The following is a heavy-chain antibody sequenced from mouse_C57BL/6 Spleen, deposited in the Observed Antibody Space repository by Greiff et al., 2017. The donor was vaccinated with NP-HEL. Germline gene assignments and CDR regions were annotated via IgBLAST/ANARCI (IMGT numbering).Heavy chain of an antibody. V-gene: IGHV5-16*01. J-gene: IGHJ3*01. CDR2: INYDGSST. D-gene: IGHD3-2*02. CDR1: GFTFSDYY. CDR3: ARGSDSSGFAWFAY. Sequence: DVMLVESEGGLVQPGSSMKLSCTASGFTFSDYYMAWVRQVPEKGLEWVANINYDGSSTYYLDSLKSRFIISRDNAKNILYLQMSSLKSEDTATYYCARGSDSSGFAWFAYWGQGTLVTVSA.